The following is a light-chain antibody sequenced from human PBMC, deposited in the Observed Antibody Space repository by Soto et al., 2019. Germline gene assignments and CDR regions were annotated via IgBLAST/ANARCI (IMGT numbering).Light chain of an antibody. CDR3: QQYNNWPFT. CDR2: SAF. J-gene: IGKJ3*01. CDR1: QSVSSN. Sequence: ESVMTQSPATLSVSPGERVTLSCRASQSVSSNLAWYQQKPGQAPRLLIYSAFFRATGIPARFSGSGSGTEFTLTISSLQSEDFAVYFCQQYNNWPFTFGPGPKVDIK. V-gene: IGKV3-15*01.